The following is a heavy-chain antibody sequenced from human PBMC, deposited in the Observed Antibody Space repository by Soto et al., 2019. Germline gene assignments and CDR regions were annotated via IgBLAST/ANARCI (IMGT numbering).Heavy chain of an antibody. CDR3: AKGTILDGLLYYGMDV. CDR1: GFTFSSYA. V-gene: IGHV3-23*01. Sequence: EVQLLESGGGLVQPGGSLRLSCAASGFTFSSYAMTWVRQAPGKGLEWVSAISGSGGTTYYADSVKGRFTITRDNSKNTLYLRMNSLRAENTAVYYCAKGTILDGLLYYGMDVWGQGTTVTVSS. CDR2: ISGSGGTT. J-gene: IGHJ6*02.